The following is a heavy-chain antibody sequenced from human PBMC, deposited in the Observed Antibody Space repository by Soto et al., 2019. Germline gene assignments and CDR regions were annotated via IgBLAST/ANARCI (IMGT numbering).Heavy chain of an antibody. CDR3: ARGLNYYDSSGYYTYYFDH. V-gene: IGHV5-51*01. Sequence: PGESLKISCKGSGYSFTSYWIGWVRQMPGKGLDWMGIIYPGDSDTRYSPSFQGQVTISADRSISTAYLQWSSLKASDTAIYYCARGLNYYDSSGYYTYYFDHWGQGTLVTSPQ. J-gene: IGHJ4*02. CDR2: IYPGDSDT. D-gene: IGHD3-22*01. CDR1: GYSFTSYW.